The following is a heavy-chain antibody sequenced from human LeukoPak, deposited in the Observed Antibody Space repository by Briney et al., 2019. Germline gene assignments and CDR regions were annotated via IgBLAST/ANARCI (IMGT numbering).Heavy chain of an antibody. Sequence: ASVKVSCKASGYTFTGYYMHWVRQAPGQGLEWMGWINPNSGGTNYAQKFQGRVTMTRDTSISTAYMELSRLRSDDTAVYYCARLKSITGTLYFDYWGQGTLVTVSS. D-gene: IGHD1-7*01. V-gene: IGHV1-2*02. J-gene: IGHJ4*02. CDR3: ARLKSITGTLYFDY. CDR2: INPNSGGT. CDR1: GYTFTGYY.